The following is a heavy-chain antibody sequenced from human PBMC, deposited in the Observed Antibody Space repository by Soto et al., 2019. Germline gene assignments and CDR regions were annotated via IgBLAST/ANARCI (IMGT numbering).Heavy chain of an antibody. J-gene: IGHJ4*02. D-gene: IGHD3-10*01. Sequence: KTSETLSLTCTVSGGSISSGGYYWSWIRQHPGKGLEWIGYIYYSGSTYYNPSLKSRVTISVDTSKNQFSLKLSSVTAADTAVYYCARLKNGSGPFDYWGQGTLVTVSS. CDR2: IYYSGST. CDR3: ARLKNGSGPFDY. V-gene: IGHV4-31*03. CDR1: GGSISSGGYY.